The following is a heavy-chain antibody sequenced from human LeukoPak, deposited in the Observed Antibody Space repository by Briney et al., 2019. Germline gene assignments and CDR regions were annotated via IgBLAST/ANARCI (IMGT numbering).Heavy chain of an antibody. Sequence: GGSLRLSCAASGFTFDDYTMHWVRQAPGKGLEWVSLIGWDGGSTYYADSVKGRFTISRDNSKNSLYLQMNSLRTEDTALYYCAKGPRRVGYCSSTSCYEIEYFQHWGQGTLVTVSS. CDR1: GFTFDDYT. CDR3: AKGPRRVGYCSSTSCYEIEYFQH. V-gene: IGHV3-43*01. J-gene: IGHJ1*01. D-gene: IGHD2-2*01. CDR2: IGWDGGST.